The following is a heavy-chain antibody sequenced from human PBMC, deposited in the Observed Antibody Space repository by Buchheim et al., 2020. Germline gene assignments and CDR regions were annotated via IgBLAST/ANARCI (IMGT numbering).Heavy chain of an antibody. CDR1: GFTFSSYW. Sequence: EVQLVESGGGLVQPGGSLRLSCAASGFTFSSYWMSWVRQAPGKGLEWVANIKQDGSEKYYVDSVKGRFTISRDNAKNSLYLQMNSLRAEDMAVYYCARVYSSGWYSYWYFDLWGRGTL. CDR2: IKQDGSEK. CDR3: ARVYSSGWYSYWYFDL. J-gene: IGHJ2*01. D-gene: IGHD6-19*01. V-gene: IGHV3-7*01.